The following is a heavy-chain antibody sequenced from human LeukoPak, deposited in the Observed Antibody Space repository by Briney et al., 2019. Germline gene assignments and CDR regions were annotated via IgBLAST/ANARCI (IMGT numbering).Heavy chain of an antibody. CDR3: ARDGEYGRGSYYGGCFDY. D-gene: IGHD3-10*01. V-gene: IGHV1-2*02. CDR2: IHPRSGDT. J-gene: IGHJ4*02. Sequence: ASVKVSCKASGYSFTAFYIHWVRQAPGQGLEWMGWIHPRSGDTNYAYKFQGRVTMTRDTSISTAYMDLGSLGSDDTAVYYCARDGEYGRGSYYGGCFDYGARGILVTVPS. CDR1: GYSFTAFY.